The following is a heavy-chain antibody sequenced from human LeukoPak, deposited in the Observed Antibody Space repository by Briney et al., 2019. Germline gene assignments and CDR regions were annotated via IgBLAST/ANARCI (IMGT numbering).Heavy chain of an antibody. D-gene: IGHD6-19*01. CDR3: ARVRGSSGWYFFGAFDI. J-gene: IGHJ3*02. Sequence: SETLSLTCTVSGGSISSYYWSWIRQPPGKGLEWIGYIYYSGSANCNPSLKSRVTISVDTSKNQFSLKLSSVTAADTAVYYCARVRGSSGWYFFGAFDIWGQGTMVTVSS. CDR1: GGSISSYY. CDR2: IYYSGSA. V-gene: IGHV4-59*01.